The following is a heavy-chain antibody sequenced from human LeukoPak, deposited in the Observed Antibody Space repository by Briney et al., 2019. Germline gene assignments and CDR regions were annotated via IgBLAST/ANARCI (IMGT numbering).Heavy chain of an antibody. CDR2: IYGGGST. D-gene: IGHD1-26*01. J-gene: IGHJ6*03. CDR1: GLSVSSNF. CDR3: AREGGSHNYFYYYMDV. V-gene: IGHV3-53*01. Sequence: PGGSLRLSCAATGLSVSSNFMSWVRQAPGKGLEWVSVIYGGGSTYYADSVKGRFTISRDNSKNTLYLQMNSLRAEDMAAYYCAREGGSHNYFYYYMDVWGKGTTVTVSS.